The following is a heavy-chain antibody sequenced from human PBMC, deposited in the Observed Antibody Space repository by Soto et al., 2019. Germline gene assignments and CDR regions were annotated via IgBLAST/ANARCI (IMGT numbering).Heavy chain of an antibody. V-gene: IGHV1-46*01. Sequence: ASVKVSCKASGYTFTSYGISWVRQAPGQGLEWMGIINPSGGSTSYAQKLQGRVTITRDTSTSTVYMELSSLRSEDTAVYYCARGAHSASDYWGQGTLVTVSS. CDR2: INPSGGST. J-gene: IGHJ4*02. CDR1: GYTFTSYG. CDR3: ARGAHSASDY.